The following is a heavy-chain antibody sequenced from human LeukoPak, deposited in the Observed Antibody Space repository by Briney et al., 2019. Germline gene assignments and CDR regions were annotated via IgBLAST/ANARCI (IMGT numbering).Heavy chain of an antibody. D-gene: IGHD3-9*01. V-gene: IGHV4-59*08. Sequence: SETLSLTCTVSGGSISSFYWSWIRQPPGKGLEWIGYIYYSGTTHYNPSLESRVTMSVDTSKNQFSLKLSSVTAADTAVYYCATHYDVLTGYAAAAFDIWGQGTMVTVSS. J-gene: IGHJ3*02. CDR1: GGSISSFY. CDR2: IYYSGTT. CDR3: ATHYDVLTGYAAAAFDI.